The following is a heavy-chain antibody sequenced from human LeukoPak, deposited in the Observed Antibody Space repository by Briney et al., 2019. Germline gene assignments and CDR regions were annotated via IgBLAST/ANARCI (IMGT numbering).Heavy chain of an antibody. Sequence: ASLRLSCKASGYRFTGYYIHWARQAPGQGLEWMGCINSNSGGTNYAQKFQGRVTMTRDTSVSTAYMEVSRLRSDDTAVYYCARDRRGYYDSGSYYPLIWGQGTLVTVSS. CDR1: GYRFTGYY. J-gene: IGHJ4*02. CDR3: ARDRRGYYDSGSYYPLI. D-gene: IGHD3-10*01. V-gene: IGHV1-2*02. CDR2: INSNSGGT.